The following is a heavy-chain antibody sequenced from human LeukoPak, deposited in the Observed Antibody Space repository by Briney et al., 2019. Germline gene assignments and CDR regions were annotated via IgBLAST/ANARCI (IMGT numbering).Heavy chain of an antibody. CDR3: ARDTSYSPGGY. CDR2: ISAYNGNT. V-gene: IGHV1-18*01. J-gene: IGHJ4*02. CDR1: GYTFTSYG. D-gene: IGHD1-26*01. Sequence: ASVKVSCKASGYTFTSYGISWVRQAPGQGLEWMGWISAYNGNTNYAQKLQGRVTITTDESTSTAYMELSSLRSEDTAVYYCARDTSYSPGGYWGQGTLVTVSS.